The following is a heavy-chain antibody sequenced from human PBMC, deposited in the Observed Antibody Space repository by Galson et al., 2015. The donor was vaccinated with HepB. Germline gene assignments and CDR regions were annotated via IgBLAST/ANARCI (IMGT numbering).Heavy chain of an antibody. D-gene: IGHD2-2*01. CDR2: ISWDGGST. V-gene: IGHV3-43D*03. CDR1: GFTFDDYA. Sequence: SLRLSCAASGFTFDDYAMHWVRQAPGKGLEWVSLISWDGGSTYYADSVKGRFTISRDNSKNSLYLQMNSLRAEDTALYYCAKDESRYCSSTSCRTPFDYWGQGTLVTVSS. J-gene: IGHJ4*02. CDR3: AKDESRYCSSTSCRTPFDY.